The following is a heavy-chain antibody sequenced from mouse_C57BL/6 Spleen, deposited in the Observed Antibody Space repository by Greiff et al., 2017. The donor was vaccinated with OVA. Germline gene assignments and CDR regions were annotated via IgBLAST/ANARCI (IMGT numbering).Heavy chain of an antibody. V-gene: IGHV1-59*01. D-gene: IGHD1-1*02. CDR3: ARGDGVY. CDR2: IDPSDSYT. CDR1: GYTFTSYW. Sequence: VQLQQPGAELVRPGTSVKLSCKASGYTFTSYWMHWVKQRPGQGLEWIGVIDPSDSYTNYNQKFKGKATLTVDTSSSTAYMQLSSLTSEDSAVYYCARGDGVYWGQGTLVTVSA. J-gene: IGHJ3*01.